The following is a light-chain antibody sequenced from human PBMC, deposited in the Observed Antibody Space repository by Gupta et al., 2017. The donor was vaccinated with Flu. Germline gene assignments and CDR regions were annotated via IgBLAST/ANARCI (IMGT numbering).Light chain of an antibody. CDR1: NIAPKA. J-gene: IGLJ3*02. CDR2: EDS. V-gene: IGLV3-21*02. Sequence: SFLLTQPSSRSVAPGQTARIACGGNNIAPKAGHWYQQKPGQAPVLVGNEDSDRRSGIPERFSGSNSGKTDTLSISRVEAGDEADYYCQVSDSSSDRWVFGGGTKLTVL. CDR3: QVSDSSSDRWV.